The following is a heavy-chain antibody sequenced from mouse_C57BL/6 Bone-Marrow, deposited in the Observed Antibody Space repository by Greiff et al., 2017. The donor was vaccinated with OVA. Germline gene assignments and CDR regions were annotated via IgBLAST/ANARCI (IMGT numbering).Heavy chain of an antibody. V-gene: IGHV1-55*01. Sequence: QVQLQQPGAELVKPGASVKMSCKASGYTFTSYWITWVKQRPGQGLEWIGDIYPGSGSTNYNEKFKSKATLTVDTSSSTAYMQLSSLTSEYSEVYYCARWIYDDYDGGPYVDYWGKGTTLTVSS. D-gene: IGHD2-4*01. CDR1: GYTFTSYW. J-gene: IGHJ2*01. CDR3: ARWIYDDYDGGPYVDY. CDR2: IYPGSGST.